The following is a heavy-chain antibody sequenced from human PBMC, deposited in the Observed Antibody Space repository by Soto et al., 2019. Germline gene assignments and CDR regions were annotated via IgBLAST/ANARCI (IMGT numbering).Heavy chain of an antibody. Sequence: QITLKESGPTLVKPTQTLTLTCTFSGFSLTTSGVNVGWIRQPPGKALEWLALIYWDDDKRYSPSLRSRLTITKDTSKNQVVLTMTNMEPVDTATYYCAHSPYFGDKLDYWGQGTLVTVSS. CDR2: IYWDDDK. V-gene: IGHV2-5*02. CDR1: GFSLTTSGVN. J-gene: IGHJ4*02. CDR3: AHSPYFGDKLDY. D-gene: IGHD4-17*01.